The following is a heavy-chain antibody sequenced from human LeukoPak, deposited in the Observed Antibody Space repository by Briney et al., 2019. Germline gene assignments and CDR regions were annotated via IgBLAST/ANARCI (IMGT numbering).Heavy chain of an antibody. CDR2: ISWNSGSI. Sequence: PGGSLRLSCAASGFTFDDYAMHWVRQAPGKGLEWVSGISWNSGSIGYADSVKGRFTISRDNAKNSLYLQMNSLRAEDTALYYCAKDREELYGSGSRYGMDVWGQGTTVTVSS. V-gene: IGHV3-9*01. D-gene: IGHD3-10*01. CDR3: AKDREELYGSGSRYGMDV. J-gene: IGHJ6*02. CDR1: GFTFDDYA.